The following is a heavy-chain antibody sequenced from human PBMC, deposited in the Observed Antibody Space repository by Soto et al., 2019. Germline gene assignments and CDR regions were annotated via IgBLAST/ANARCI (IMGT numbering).Heavy chain of an antibody. J-gene: IGHJ6*02. CDR2: ISYDGSNK. CDR1: GFTFSSYG. D-gene: IGHD5-12*01. CDR3: ANVGYDPDHYYGMDV. Sequence: QVQLVESGGGVVQPGRSLRLSCAASGFTFSSYGMHWVRQAPSNGLEWVAVISYDGSNKYYADSVKGRFTISRDNSKNTLYLQMNSLRAEDTAVDCCANVGYDPDHYYGMDVWGQGTTVTVSS. V-gene: IGHV3-30*18.